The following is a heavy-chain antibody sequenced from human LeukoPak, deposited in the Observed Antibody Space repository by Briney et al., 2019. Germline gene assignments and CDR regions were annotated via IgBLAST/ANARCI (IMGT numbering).Heavy chain of an antibody. CDR1: GGSISTFY. D-gene: IGHD6-19*01. J-gene: IGHJ4*02. CDR2: VHYSGST. CDR3: ARLIAVAGTFYYFDY. V-gene: IGHV4-59*08. Sequence: SETLSLTCTVSGGSISTFYWSWIRQPPGKGLEWIGYVHYSGSTNYNPSPKSRVNISVDTSKNQLSLKVSSVTAADTAVYYCARLIAVAGTFYYFDYWGQGTLVTVSS.